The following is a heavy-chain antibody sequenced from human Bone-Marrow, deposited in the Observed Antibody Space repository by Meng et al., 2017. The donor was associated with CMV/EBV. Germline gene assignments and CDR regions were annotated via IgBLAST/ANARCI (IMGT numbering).Heavy chain of an antibody. CDR2: SIPMFGIT. CDR3: ARVDSGYDY. D-gene: IGHD5-12*01. Sequence: SVKVSCKASGGTFSIYTISWVRQAPGQGLEWMGGSIPMFGITNYAQKFQGRVTITTDESTSTAYMELRSLRSEDMAVYYCARVDSGYDYWGQRTLVTVSS. J-gene: IGHJ4*02. CDR1: GGTFSIYT. V-gene: IGHV1-69*05.